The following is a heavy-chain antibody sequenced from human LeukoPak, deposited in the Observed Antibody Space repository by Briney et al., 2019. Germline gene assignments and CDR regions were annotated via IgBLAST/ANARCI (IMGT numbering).Heavy chain of an antibody. V-gene: IGHV3-30*18. J-gene: IGHJ4*02. CDR3: AKKGRGLDY. CDR1: GFTFSSYG. D-gene: IGHD3-16*01. CDR2: ISYDGSNK. Sequence: GGSLRLSCAASGFTFSSYGMHWVRQAPGKGLEWVAVISYDGSNKYYADSVKGRFTISRDNSKNTLYLQMNSLRAEDTAVYYCAKKGRGLDYWGQGTLVTVSS.